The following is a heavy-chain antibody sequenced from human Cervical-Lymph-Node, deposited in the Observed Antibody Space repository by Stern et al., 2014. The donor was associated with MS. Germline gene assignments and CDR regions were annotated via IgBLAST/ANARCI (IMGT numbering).Heavy chain of an antibody. V-gene: IGHV4-4*02. J-gene: IGHJ4*02. Sequence: VQLVESGPGLVKPSGTLSLTCAVSGGSISSSHWWTWVRQAPGKGLEWIGGIYHRGNPNSPPSLKSRVIISVDKSKNQFSLKLSSVTAADTAVYYCARASYDVLTDYYMGLINYWGQGTLVTVSP. D-gene: IGHD3-9*01. CDR1: GGSISSSHW. CDR2: IYHRGNP. CDR3: ARASYDVLTDYYMGLINY.